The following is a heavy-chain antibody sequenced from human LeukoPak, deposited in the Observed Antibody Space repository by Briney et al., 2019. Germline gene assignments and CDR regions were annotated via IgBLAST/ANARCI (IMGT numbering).Heavy chain of an antibody. CDR1: GGSISSYY. V-gene: IGHV4-4*07. CDR3: ARVSRDYGSGDYYYMDV. CDR2: TYTSGST. D-gene: IGHD3-10*01. Sequence: SETLSLTCTVSGGSISSYYWSWIQQPAGKGLEWIGRTYTSGSTNYNPSLKSRVTISVDKSKNQFSLKLSSVTAADTAVYYCARVSRDYGSGDYYYMDVWGKGTTVTVSS. J-gene: IGHJ6*03.